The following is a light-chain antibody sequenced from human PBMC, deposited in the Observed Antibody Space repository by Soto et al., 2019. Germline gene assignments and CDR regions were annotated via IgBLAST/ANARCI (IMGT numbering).Light chain of an antibody. CDR3: SSFAGSNTFVV. CDR1: SSDVGGYNY. CDR2: EVS. Sequence: QSVLTQPPSASGSPGQSVTLSCTGTSSDVGGYNYVSWYQQHPGKAPKLMIYEVSKRPSGVPDRFSGSKSGNTASLTVSGRQAADEADYYCSSFAGSNTFVVFGGGTQLTVL. J-gene: IGLJ2*01. V-gene: IGLV2-8*01.